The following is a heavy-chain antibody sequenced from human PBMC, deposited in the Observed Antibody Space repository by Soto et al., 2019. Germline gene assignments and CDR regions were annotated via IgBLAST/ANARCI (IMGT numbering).Heavy chain of an antibody. CDR2: INWNGGST. CDR3: ARASYSSGWYRENYYYYYMDV. D-gene: IGHD6-19*01. Sequence: GGSLRLSCAASGFTFDDYGMSWVRQAPGKGLEWVSGINWNGGSTGYADSVKGRFTISRDNAKNSLYLQMNSLRAEDTALYHCARASYSSGWYRENYYYYYMDVWGKGTTVTVSS. V-gene: IGHV3-20*01. CDR1: GFTFDDYG. J-gene: IGHJ6*03.